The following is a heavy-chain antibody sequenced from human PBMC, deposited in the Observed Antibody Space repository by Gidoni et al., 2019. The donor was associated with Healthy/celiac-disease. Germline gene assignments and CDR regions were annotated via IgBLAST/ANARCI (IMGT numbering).Heavy chain of an antibody. CDR1: GGSISSYY. CDR3: ASYGDYGSPDV. D-gene: IGHD4-17*01. Sequence: QVQLQESGPGLVKPSETLSLTCTVSGGSISSYYWSWIRQPPGKGLEWIGYIYYSGSTNYNPSLKSRVTISVDTSKNQFSLKLSSVTAADTAVYYCASYGDYGSPDVWGQGTTVTVSS. J-gene: IGHJ6*02. CDR2: IYYSGST. V-gene: IGHV4-59*01.